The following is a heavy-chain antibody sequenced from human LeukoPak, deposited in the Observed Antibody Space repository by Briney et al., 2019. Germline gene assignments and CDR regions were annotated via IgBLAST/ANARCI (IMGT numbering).Heavy chain of an antibody. CDR2: ISGGGGST. J-gene: IGHJ4*02. CDR3: AKGGKWDVTPFDY. D-gene: IGHD1-26*01. CDR1: GFTFTSYS. Sequence: GGSLRLSCAASGFTFTSYSMNWVRQAPGKGLEWVSTISGGGGSTYYADSVKGRFTISRDNSKNTLYLQVNSLRAEDTAVYYCAKGGKWDVTPFDYWGQGTQVTVSS. V-gene: IGHV3-23*01.